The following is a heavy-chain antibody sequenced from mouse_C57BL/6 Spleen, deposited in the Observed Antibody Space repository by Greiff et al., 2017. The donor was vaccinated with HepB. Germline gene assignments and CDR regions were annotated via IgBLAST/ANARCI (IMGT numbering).Heavy chain of an antibody. V-gene: IGHV14-2*01. J-gene: IGHJ2*01. CDR1: GFNIKDYY. CDR2: IDPEDGET. Sequence: EVQLQQSGAELVKPGASVKLSCTASGFNIKDYYMHWVKQRTEQGLEWIGRIDPEDGETKYAAKFQGKATITADTSSNTAYLQLSSLTSEDTAVYYCARSGYSHYFDYWGQGTTLTVSS. CDR3: ARSGYSHYFDY. D-gene: IGHD2-12*01.